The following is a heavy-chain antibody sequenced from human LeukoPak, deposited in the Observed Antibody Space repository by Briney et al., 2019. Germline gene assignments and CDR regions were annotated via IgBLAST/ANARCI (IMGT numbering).Heavy chain of an antibody. CDR3: AKGHYSGSHYYFDY. D-gene: IGHD1-26*01. CDR1: GFTFSNYA. CDR2: ISTGGGST. Sequence: PGGSLRLSCAPSGFTFSNYAMSWVRQAPGKGLDWVSSISTGGGSTNYADSVKGRFTISRDNSKNTLYLQMNSLRAEDTAVYYCAKGHYSGSHYYFDYWGQGILVTVSS. V-gene: IGHV3-23*01. J-gene: IGHJ4*02.